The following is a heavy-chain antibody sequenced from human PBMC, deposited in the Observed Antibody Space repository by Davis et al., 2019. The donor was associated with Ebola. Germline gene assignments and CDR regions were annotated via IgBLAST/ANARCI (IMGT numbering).Heavy chain of an antibody. V-gene: IGHV3-21*01. CDR3: ARDGDGDQYDY. CDR1: GFSFSSYW. CDR2: ISSSSSYI. D-gene: IGHD4-17*01. Sequence: GGSLRLSCAASGFSFSSYWMSWVRQAPGKRLEWVSSISSSSSYIYYADSVKGRFTISRDNAKNSLYLQMNSLRAEDTAVYYCARDGDGDQYDYWGQGTLVTVSS. J-gene: IGHJ4*02.